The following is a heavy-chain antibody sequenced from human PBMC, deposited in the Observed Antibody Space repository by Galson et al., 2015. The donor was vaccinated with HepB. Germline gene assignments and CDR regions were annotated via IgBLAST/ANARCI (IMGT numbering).Heavy chain of an antibody. V-gene: IGHV3-30*18. CDR1: GFNFNNHG. Sequence: SLRLSCAASGFNFNNHGMHWVRQVPGEGLEWVAVVSYDGIKKYYADSVEGRFTISRDNSKNTLYLQMNNLRSEDTAVFYCAKDGAGGLQNYVDYGMDVWGQGTPVIVSS. J-gene: IGHJ6*02. CDR2: VSYDGIKK. CDR3: AKDGAGGLQNYVDYGMDV. D-gene: IGHD1-7*01.